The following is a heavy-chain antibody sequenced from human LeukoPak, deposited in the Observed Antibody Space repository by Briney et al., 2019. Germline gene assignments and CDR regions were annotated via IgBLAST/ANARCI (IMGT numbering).Heavy chain of an antibody. D-gene: IGHD3-10*01. CDR3: AKPFRPGPFGELTG. J-gene: IGHJ4*02. V-gene: IGHV3-30*18. CDR2: ISYDGSNK. CDR1: GFTFSSYG. Sequence: GGSLRLSCAASGFTFSSYGMHWVRQAPGKGLEWVAVISYDGSNKYYADSVKGRFTISRDNSKNTLYLQMSSLRAEDTAVYYCAKPFRPGPFGELTGWGQGTLVTVSS.